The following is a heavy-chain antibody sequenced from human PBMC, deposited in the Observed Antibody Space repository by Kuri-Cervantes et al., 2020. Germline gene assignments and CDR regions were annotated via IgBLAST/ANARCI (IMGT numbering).Heavy chain of an antibody. D-gene: IGHD2-21*01. J-gene: IGHJ3*02. Sequence: ASVKVSCKASGYTFTSYGISWVRQAPGQGLEWMGWMNPNSGNTGYAQKFQGRVTMTRDTSISTAYMELNRLTSDDTAVYYCARTAPVAFDAFEIRGQGTVVPSPQ. CDR3: ARTAPVAFDAFEI. V-gene: IGHV1-8*02. CDR1: GYTFTSYG. CDR2: MNPNSGNT.